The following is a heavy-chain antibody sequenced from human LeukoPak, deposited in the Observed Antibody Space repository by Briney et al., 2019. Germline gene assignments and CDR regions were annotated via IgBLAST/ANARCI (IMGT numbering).Heavy chain of an antibody. CDR3: ARGGYSYRRYYCDGMDV. Sequence: GGSLRLSCAASGFTFSSYEMNWVRQAPGKGLEWGSYISSSGSTIYYADSVKGRFTISRDNAKNSLYLQMNSLRAEDTAVYYCARGGYSYRRYYCDGMDVWGQGTTVTVSS. J-gene: IGHJ6*02. CDR1: GFTFSSYE. CDR2: ISSSGSTI. D-gene: IGHD5-18*01. V-gene: IGHV3-48*03.